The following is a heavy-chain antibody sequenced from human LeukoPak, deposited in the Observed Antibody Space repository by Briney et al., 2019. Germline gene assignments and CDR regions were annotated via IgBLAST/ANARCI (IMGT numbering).Heavy chain of an antibody. CDR2: IYTSGST. CDR3: ARQSRGIAAAGTYYYYYMDV. J-gene: IGHJ6*03. V-gene: IGHV4-4*09. CDR1: GGSISSYY. Sequence: SETLSLTCTVSGGSISSYYWRWIRQPPGKGLEWIGYIYTSGSTNYNPSLKSRVTISVDTSKNQFSLKLSSVTAADTAVYYCARQSRGIAAAGTYYYYYMDVWGKGTTVTVSS. D-gene: IGHD6-13*01.